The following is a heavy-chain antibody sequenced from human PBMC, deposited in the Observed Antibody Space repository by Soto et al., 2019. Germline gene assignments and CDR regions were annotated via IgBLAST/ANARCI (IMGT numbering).Heavy chain of an antibody. CDR3: ARAGPVSGNPAFDI. V-gene: IGHV1-69*06. CDR1: GGSFSSYA. J-gene: IGHJ3*02. CDR2: IIPICGAP. D-gene: IGHD6-19*01. Sequence: QVQLVQSGAEVKKPGSSVKVSCKASGGSFSSYAISWVRQAPVQGLDWMGGIIPICGAPTYAQKFQGRVTIIADKSTSTAYMELSSLRSEDTALYYCARAGPVSGNPAFDIWGQGTPGTVSS.